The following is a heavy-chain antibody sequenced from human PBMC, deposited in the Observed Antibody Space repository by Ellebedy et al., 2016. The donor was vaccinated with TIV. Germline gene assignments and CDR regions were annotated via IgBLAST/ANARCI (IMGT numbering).Heavy chain of an antibody. D-gene: IGHD2-8*02. CDR2: ISITSDTK. CDR3: ARTENTGYGDYLDY. V-gene: IGHV3-11*01. Sequence: GESLKISXAASGFDFSDYYMTWIRQVPGKGLEWLSEISITSDTKYYADNVEGRFTISRDNAKNLLYLQMDNVRVEDTAVYFCARTENTGYGDYLDYWGQGTLVTVSS. CDR1: GFDFSDYY. J-gene: IGHJ4*02.